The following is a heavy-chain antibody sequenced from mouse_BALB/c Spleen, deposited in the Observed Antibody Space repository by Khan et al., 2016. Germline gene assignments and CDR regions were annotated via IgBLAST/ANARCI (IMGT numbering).Heavy chain of an antibody. CDR2: ILPESDST. Sequence: QVQLQQSGAELMKPGASVKISCKATGYTFSSYWIEWVKQRPGHGLEWIGEILPESDSTNYNEKFKGKATFTADTSSNTAYMQLSSLTSEDSAVYYCARVGDNWYFDVWGAGTTVTVSS. CDR3: ARVGDNWYFDV. J-gene: IGHJ1*01. V-gene: IGHV1-9*01. CDR1: GYTFSSYW. D-gene: IGHD1-1*02.